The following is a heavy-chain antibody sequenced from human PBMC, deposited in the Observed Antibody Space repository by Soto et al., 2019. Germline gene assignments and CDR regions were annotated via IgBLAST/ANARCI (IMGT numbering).Heavy chain of an antibody. CDR3: ARGLAADGA. J-gene: IGHJ5*02. CDR1: GYTFTHYA. D-gene: IGHD6-13*01. CDR2: INAGSGNT. V-gene: IGHV1-3*01. Sequence: QVQLVQSGAEVKKPGASVKVSCAASGYTFTHYAIHWVRHAPGQRLEWMGFINAGSGNTKYSQTFQGRLTFTKDTAASTAYMDLSSLRSDDTAIYYCARGLAADGAWGQGTLVTGSS.